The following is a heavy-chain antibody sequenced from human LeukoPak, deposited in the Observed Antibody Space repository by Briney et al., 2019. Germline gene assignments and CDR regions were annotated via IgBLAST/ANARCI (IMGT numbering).Heavy chain of an antibody. Sequence: GSSVKVSCKASGGTLSSYAISWVRQAPGQGLEWMGGIIPIFGTANYAQKFQGRVTITADESTSTAYMELSSLRSEDTAVYYCARDRGPTRYDDSYLNWFDPWGQGTLVTVSS. CDR3: ARDRGPTRYDDSYLNWFDP. CDR1: GGTLSSYA. J-gene: IGHJ5*02. V-gene: IGHV1-69*01. D-gene: IGHD4-17*01. CDR2: IIPIFGTA.